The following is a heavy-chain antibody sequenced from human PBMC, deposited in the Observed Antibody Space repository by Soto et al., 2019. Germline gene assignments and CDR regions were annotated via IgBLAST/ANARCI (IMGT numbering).Heavy chain of an antibody. CDR2: IPPRHGST. CDR3: ARGIRMYGEVIMNSYYDMDV. Sequence: AASVKVSGKACGYTFTSYSMHWVVQAAGPGREWMGTIPPRHGSTSPAQKFEGSFTLPGDSSTSTVYRELSSLRSDDTVVYYCARGIRMYGEVIMNSYYDMDVLGQGTTV. J-gene: IGHJ6*02. D-gene: IGHD3-3*01. V-gene: IGHV1-46*01. CDR1: GYTFTSYS.